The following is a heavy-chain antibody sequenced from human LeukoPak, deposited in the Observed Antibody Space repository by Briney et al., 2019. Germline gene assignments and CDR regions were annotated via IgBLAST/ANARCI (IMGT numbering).Heavy chain of an antibody. Sequence: GGSLRLSCAASGFTFSSYAMHWVRQAPGKGLEWVAVISYDGSNKYYADSVKGRFTISRDNSKNTLYLQMNSLRAEDTAVYYCARAWELLRPFDYGGQGTLVTVSS. CDR2: ISYDGSNK. CDR3: ARAWELLRPFDY. J-gene: IGHJ4*02. V-gene: IGHV3-30-3*01. CDR1: GFTFSSYA. D-gene: IGHD1-26*01.